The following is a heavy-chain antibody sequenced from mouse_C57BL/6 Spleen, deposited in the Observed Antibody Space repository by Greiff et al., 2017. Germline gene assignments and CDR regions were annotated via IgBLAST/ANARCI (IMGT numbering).Heavy chain of an antibody. D-gene: IGHD2-3*01. V-gene: IGHV1-42*01. CDR1: GYSFTGSY. Sequence: VQLKQSGPELVKPGASVKISCKASGYSFTGSYMNWVKQSPEKSLEWIGEINPSTGGNTYNPKFKAKATLTVDKSSSTAYMQLKSLTSVDTAVYYGARSSPDGYYVRGYFDVWGTGTTVTVSS. CDR3: ARSSPDGYYVRGYFDV. J-gene: IGHJ1*03. CDR2: INPSTGGN.